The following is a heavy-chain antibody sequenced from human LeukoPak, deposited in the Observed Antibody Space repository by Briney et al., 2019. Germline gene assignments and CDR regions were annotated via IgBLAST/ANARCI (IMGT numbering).Heavy chain of an antibody. D-gene: IGHD1-26*01. Sequence: GRSLRLSCAASGFTFSSYAMHWVRQVPGKRLEWVAVISYDGSTKYYADSVKGRFTISRDNSKNTPYLQMNSLRAEDTAVYYCAKDQGGATVSDYWGQGTLVTVSS. CDR3: AKDQGGATVSDY. CDR1: GFTFSSYA. V-gene: IGHV3-30-3*01. CDR2: ISYDGSTK. J-gene: IGHJ4*02.